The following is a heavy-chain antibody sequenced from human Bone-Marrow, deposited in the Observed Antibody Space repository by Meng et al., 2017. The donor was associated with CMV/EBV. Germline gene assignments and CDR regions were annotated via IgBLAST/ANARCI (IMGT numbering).Heavy chain of an antibody. Sequence: SETLSLTCTVSGGSISNYYWSWIRQPPGKGLEWIGYMYNRGSTNYNPSLKSRVTTSVDTSKNQFSLKLSSVTAADTAVYYCARVRGYCSTTSCHSFMDVWGQGTTVTVSS. D-gene: IGHD2-2*01. CDR2: MYNRGST. V-gene: IGHV4-59*01. CDR3: ARVRGYCSTTSCHSFMDV. CDR1: GGSISNYY. J-gene: IGHJ6*02.